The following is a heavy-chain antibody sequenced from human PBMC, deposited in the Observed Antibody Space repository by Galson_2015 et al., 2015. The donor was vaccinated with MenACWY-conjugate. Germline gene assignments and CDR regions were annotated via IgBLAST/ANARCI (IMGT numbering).Heavy chain of an antibody. CDR1: DDRFTSYG. J-gene: IGHJ3*02. CDR3: ALYYGSGGYFLALDI. D-gene: IGHD3-10*01. Sequence: SVKVSCKASDDRFTSYGVNWVRQAPGQGLEWMGWISGYNGHTNSAQKFQDRVTMTTDITTKTASMELRSLTSDDTAVYFCALYYGSGGYFLALDIWGQGTRVTVSS. CDR2: ISGYNGHT. V-gene: IGHV1-18*01.